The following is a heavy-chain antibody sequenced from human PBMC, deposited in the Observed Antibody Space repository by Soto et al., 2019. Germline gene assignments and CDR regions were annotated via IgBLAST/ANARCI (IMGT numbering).Heavy chain of an antibody. CDR1: GYTFTSYG. D-gene: IGHD1-26*01. V-gene: IGHV1-18*01. Sequence: QVQLVQSGAEVKKPGASVKVSCKASGYTFTSYGISWVRQAPGQGLEWMGWISAYNGNTNYAQKLQGRVTMTTDTSTSKADMELRRLRSDDTDVYYCGRGHGSDRRAAPFDFWGQGTLVTVSS. CDR3: GRGHGSDRRAAPFDF. CDR2: ISAYNGNT. J-gene: IGHJ4*02.